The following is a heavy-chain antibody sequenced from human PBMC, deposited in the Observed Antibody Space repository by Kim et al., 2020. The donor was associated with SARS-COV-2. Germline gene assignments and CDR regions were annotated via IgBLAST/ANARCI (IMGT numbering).Heavy chain of an antibody. D-gene: IGHD6-13*01. CDR1: GFTFSDYY. Sequence: GGSLRLSCAASGFTFSDYYMSWIRQAPGKGLEWVSYISSSGSTIYYADSVKGRFTISRDNAKNSLYLQMNSLRAEDTAVYYCARPPRASSWYSHDAFDIWGQGTMVTVSS. J-gene: IGHJ3*02. V-gene: IGHV3-11*01. CDR2: ISSSGSTI. CDR3: ARPPRASSWYSHDAFDI.